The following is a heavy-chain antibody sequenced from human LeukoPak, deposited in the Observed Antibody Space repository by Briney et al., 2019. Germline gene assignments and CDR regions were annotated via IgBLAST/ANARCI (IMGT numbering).Heavy chain of an antibody. CDR2: IYYSGST. CDR3: ARSSSGYYFDY. Sequence: SETPSLTCTVSGGSISSYYWSWIRQPPGKGLEWIGYIYYSGSTNYNPSLKSRVTISVDTSKNQFSLKLSSVTAADTAVYYCARSSSGYYFDYWGQGTLVTVFS. D-gene: IGHD3-22*01. J-gene: IGHJ4*02. CDR1: GGSISSYY. V-gene: IGHV4-59*01.